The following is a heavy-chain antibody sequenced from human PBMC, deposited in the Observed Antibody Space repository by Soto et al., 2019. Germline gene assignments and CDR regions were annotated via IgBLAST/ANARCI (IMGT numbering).Heavy chain of an antibody. CDR3: ARDLYPLAYYFDY. CDR2: ISGHNGAT. Sequence: ASVKVSCKTSGYNFVNHGISWVRQAPGRGLEWLGWISGHNGATKYGKRLQGRVTMTIDTSTTTAYMELRSLRSDDTAVYYCARDLYPLAYYFDYWGQGTLVTVS. CDR1: GYNFVNHG. J-gene: IGHJ4*02. V-gene: IGHV1-18*04.